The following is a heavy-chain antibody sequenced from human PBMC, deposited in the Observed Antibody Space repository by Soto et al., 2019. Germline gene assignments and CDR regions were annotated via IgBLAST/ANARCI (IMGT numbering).Heavy chain of an antibody. J-gene: IGHJ4*02. V-gene: IGHV4-59*12. CDR3: ARANIVVVPERGYYFDY. D-gene: IGHD2-2*01. CDR2: IDYSGST. CDR1: GGSISGYY. Sequence: LEMLSHTCTDSGGSISGYYWSWIRQSPGKGLEWIGYIDYSGSTNYNPSLKSRVTISVDTSKNQISLKLSSVTAADTAVYYCARANIVVVPERGYYFDYWGQGTLVTVSS.